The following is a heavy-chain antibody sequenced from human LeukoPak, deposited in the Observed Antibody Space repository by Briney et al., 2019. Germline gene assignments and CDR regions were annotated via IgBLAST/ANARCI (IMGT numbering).Heavy chain of an antibody. D-gene: IGHD1-26*01. CDR3: ATSGRGMQLFRSPDY. J-gene: IGHJ4*02. CDR2: ISSTSNTI. CDR1: KFTFNTYS. Sequence: GGSLRLSCAASKFTFNTYSMNWVRQAPGKGLEWVSYISSTSNTIYYADSVKGRFTVSRDNANNSLYLQMNSLRAEDTAVYYCATSGRGMQLFRSPDYWGQGTLVTVSS. V-gene: IGHV3-48*01.